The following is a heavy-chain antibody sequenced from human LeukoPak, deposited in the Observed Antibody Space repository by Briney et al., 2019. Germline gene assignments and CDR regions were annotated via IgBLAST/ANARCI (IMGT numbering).Heavy chain of an antibody. Sequence: ASVKVSCKASGYTFTSYDINWVRQATGQGLEWMGWMNPNSGNTGYAQKFQGRVTMTRNTSISTAYMELSSLRSEDTAVYYCARRYCSSTSCRWGYWFDPWGQGTLVTVSS. J-gene: IGHJ5*02. CDR3: ARRYCSSTSCRWGYWFDP. D-gene: IGHD2-2*01. V-gene: IGHV1-8*01. CDR2: MNPNSGNT. CDR1: GYTFTSYD.